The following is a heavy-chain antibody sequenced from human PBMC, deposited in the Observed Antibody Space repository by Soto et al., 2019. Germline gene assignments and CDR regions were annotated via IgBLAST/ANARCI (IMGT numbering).Heavy chain of an antibody. Sequence: GGSLRLSCAASGFTFSSYAMSWVRQAPGKGLERVSAISGSGGSTYYADSVKGRFTISRDNSKNTLYLQMNSLRAEDTAVYYCAKDSGSSSYYYYYGMDVWGQGTTVTVSS. J-gene: IGHJ6*02. D-gene: IGHD6-13*01. CDR3: AKDSGSSSYYYYYGMDV. V-gene: IGHV3-23*01. CDR2: ISGSGGST. CDR1: GFTFSSYA.